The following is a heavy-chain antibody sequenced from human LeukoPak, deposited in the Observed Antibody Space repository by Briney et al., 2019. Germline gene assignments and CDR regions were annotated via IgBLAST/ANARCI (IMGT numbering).Heavy chain of an antibody. Sequence: SETLSLTCTVSGGSISSSSYYWGWIRQPPRKGLECIGSIYYSGSTYYNPSLKSRVTISVDTSKNQFSLKLSSVTAADTAVYYFARHPYDFWSGYSPDYWCQGTLVTVSS. CDR3: ARHPYDFWSGYSPDY. J-gene: IGHJ4*02. V-gene: IGHV4-39*01. D-gene: IGHD3-3*01. CDR1: GGSISSSSYY. CDR2: IYYSGST.